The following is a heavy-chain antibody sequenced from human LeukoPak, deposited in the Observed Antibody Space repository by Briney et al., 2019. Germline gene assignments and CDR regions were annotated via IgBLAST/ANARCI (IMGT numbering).Heavy chain of an antibody. D-gene: IGHD6-19*01. Sequence: GGSLRLSCAASGFTVSSNYMSWVRQAPGKGLEWVSVIYSGASIYYADSVKGRFTVSRDNSKDTLYLQMHSPRAEDTAVYYCAKLRAVDTPPDAFDIWGQGTMVTVYS. CDR2: IYSGASI. J-gene: IGHJ3*02. V-gene: IGHV3-53*01. CDR1: GFTVSSNY. CDR3: AKLRAVDTPPDAFDI.